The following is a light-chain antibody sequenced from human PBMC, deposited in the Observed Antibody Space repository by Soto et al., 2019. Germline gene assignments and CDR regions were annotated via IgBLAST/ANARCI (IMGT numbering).Light chain of an antibody. CDR3: QQRNSYPRT. Sequence: DIQMTQSPSSLSASVGDTVIITCRASQGINIFLAWFQQKPGKAPNLLISAASTLQSGVPSRFSGSGSETEFTLTITSLQPEDSATYYCQQRNSYPRTFGQGTKVDIK. J-gene: IGKJ2*01. CDR1: QGINIF. CDR2: AAS. V-gene: IGKV1-9*01.